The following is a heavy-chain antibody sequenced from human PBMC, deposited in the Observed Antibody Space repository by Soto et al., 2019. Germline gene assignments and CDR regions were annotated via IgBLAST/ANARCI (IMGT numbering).Heavy chain of an antibody. CDR3: ARDRSGWHYYGMDV. CDR2: IYYSGST. Sequence: QVQLQESGPGLVKPSETLSLTCTVSGGSISSYYWSWIRQPPGKGLEWIGYIYYSGSTNYNPSLKSRVTXXVXTXXNQFSLKLSSVTAADTAVYYCARDRSGWHYYGMDVWGQGTTVTVSS. D-gene: IGHD6-19*01. V-gene: IGHV4-59*01. CDR1: GGSISSYY. J-gene: IGHJ6*02.